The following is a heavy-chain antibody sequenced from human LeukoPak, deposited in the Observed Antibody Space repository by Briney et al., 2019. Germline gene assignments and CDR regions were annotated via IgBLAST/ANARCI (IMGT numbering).Heavy chain of an antibody. CDR1: GGTFSSYA. CDR2: IIPIFGTA. Sequence: ASVKVSCKASGGTFSSYAISWVRQAPGQGLEWMGGIIPIFGTANYAQKFQGRVTITADESTSTAYMELSSLRSEDTAVYYCARVRRITMVRGVIDYYYYGMDVWGQGTTVTVS. CDR3: ARVRRITMVRGVIDYYYYGMDV. J-gene: IGHJ6*02. V-gene: IGHV1-69*01. D-gene: IGHD3-10*01.